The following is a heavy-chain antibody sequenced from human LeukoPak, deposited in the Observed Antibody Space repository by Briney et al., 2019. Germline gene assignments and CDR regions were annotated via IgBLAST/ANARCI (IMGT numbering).Heavy chain of an antibody. V-gene: IGHV4-59*12. D-gene: IGHD4-23*01. CDR2: IYYSGST. CDR1: GGSISSYY. J-gene: IGHJ3*02. Sequence: PSETLSLTCTVSGGSISSYYWSWIRQPPGKGLEWIGYIYYSGSTHYNPSLNSRVTISVDTSKNQSSLKLSSVTAADTAVYYCARDYGGSPDAFDIWGQGTMVTVSS. CDR3: ARDYGGSPDAFDI.